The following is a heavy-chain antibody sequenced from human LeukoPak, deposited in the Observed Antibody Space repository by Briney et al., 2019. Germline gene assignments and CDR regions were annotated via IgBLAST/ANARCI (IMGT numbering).Heavy chain of an antibody. CDR2: IYYGGST. CDR1: GGSIISSSYY. V-gene: IGHV4-39*07. J-gene: IGHJ4*02. D-gene: IGHD3-3*01. Sequence: PSETLSLTCTVSGGSIISSSYYWGWIRQPPGKGLEWIGSIYYGGSTSYSPSLKSRVTISVDTSKNQFSLELSSVTAADTAVYYCAREDYDFFLDYWGQGTLVTVSS. CDR3: AREDYDFFLDY.